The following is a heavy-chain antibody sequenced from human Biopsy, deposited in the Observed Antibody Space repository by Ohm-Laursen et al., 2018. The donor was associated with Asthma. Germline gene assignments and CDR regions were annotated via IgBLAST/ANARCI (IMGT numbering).Heavy chain of an antibody. CDR2: ILPIFGTA. Sequence: GSSVKVSCKVSGGSFDTYAISWLRQAPGQGLEWMGGILPIFGTADYAQKFQARVTISADESTSTVYMELSSLRSEDTAVYYCARAIHGSNSDRLDFYYYGLDIWGQGTTVTVSS. D-gene: IGHD4-23*01. CDR1: GGSFDTYA. V-gene: IGHV1-69*01. CDR3: ARAIHGSNSDRLDFYYYGLDI. J-gene: IGHJ6*02.